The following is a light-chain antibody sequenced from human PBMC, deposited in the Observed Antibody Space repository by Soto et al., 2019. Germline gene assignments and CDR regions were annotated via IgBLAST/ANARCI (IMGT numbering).Light chain of an antibody. V-gene: IGLV1-40*01. CDR1: SSKNGAGYD. CDR2: GNS. Sequence: QSVLTQAPSVSGAPGQRVTISCTGSSSKNGAGYDVHWYQQLPGTAPKLLIYGNSNRPSGVPDRFSGSKSGTSASLAITGLQAEDEADYYCQFYDSSLGVFGTGTKVTVL. CDR3: QFYDSSLGV. J-gene: IGLJ1*01.